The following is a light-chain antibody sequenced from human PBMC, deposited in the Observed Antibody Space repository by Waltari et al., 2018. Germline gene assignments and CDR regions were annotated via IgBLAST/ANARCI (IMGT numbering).Light chain of an antibody. V-gene: IGLV1-44*01. J-gene: IGLJ3*02. CDR2: NDD. CDR1: SSKLGRNT. Sequence: QSVRTQPPSASGAPRQGVTITCSIGSSKLGRNTVTWYQQFPGTAPKLLMFNDDQRASGVPGRLSGSRSVTSASLAISGLQSEDEATYYCAAWDDTLKGLFGGGTTLTVL. CDR3: AAWDDTLKGL.